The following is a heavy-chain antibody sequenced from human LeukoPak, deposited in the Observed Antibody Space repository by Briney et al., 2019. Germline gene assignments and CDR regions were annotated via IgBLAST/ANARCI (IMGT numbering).Heavy chain of an antibody. V-gene: IGHV3-15*01. Sequence: GGSLRLSCAASGFTSSNAWMSWVRQAPGKGLEWVGRIKSKTDGGTTDYAAPVKGRFTISRDDSKNTLYLQMNSLKTEDTAVYYCTTGRNEPDYFDYWGQGTLVTVSS. CDR1: GFTSSNAW. CDR3: TTGRNEPDYFDY. J-gene: IGHJ4*02. CDR2: IKSKTDGGTT. D-gene: IGHD1-1*01.